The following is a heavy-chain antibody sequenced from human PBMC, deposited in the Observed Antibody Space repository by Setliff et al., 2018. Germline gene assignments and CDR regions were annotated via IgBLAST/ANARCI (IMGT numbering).Heavy chain of an antibody. CDR2: ISYTGST. D-gene: IGHD2-8*02. CDR1: GDSMSSYY. V-gene: IGHV4-59*08. J-gene: IGHJ4*02. Sequence: LSLTCTVSGDSMSSYYWSWIRQSPGRGLEWIAYISYTGSTNYNPSLKSRVTISLDTSKNHFSLNLRSVTAADTAVYYCARLSPYNTGPPFDYWGQGTLVTVSS. CDR3: ARLSPYNTGPPFDY.